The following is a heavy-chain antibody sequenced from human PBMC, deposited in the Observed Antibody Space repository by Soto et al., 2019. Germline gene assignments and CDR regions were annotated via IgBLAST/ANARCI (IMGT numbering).Heavy chain of an antibody. D-gene: IGHD3-10*01. Sequence: GASVKVSCKASGCTFSSYAISWVRQAPGQGLEWMGGIIPIFGTANYAQKFQGRVTITADESTSTAYMELSSLRSEDTAVYYCARDYGSGQDWFDPWGQGTLVTVSS. CDR2: IIPIFGTA. CDR3: ARDYGSGQDWFDP. CDR1: GCTFSSYA. J-gene: IGHJ5*02. V-gene: IGHV1-69*13.